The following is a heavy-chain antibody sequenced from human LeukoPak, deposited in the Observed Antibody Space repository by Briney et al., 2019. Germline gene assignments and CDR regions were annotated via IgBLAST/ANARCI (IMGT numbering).Heavy chain of an antibody. D-gene: IGHD6-13*01. CDR3: ARVEEGAAAGTRY. Sequence: GGSLRLSCAASGFTFSSYTMHWVRQAPGKGLEYVSAISSNGGSTYYANSVKGRFTISRDNSKNTLYLQMGSLRAEDMAVYYCARVEEGAAAGTRYWGQGTLVTVSS. J-gene: IGHJ4*02. CDR2: ISSNGGST. CDR1: GFTFSSYT. V-gene: IGHV3-64*01.